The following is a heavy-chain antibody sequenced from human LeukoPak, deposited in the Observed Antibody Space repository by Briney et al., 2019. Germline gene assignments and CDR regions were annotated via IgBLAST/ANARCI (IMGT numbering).Heavy chain of an antibody. V-gene: IGHV3-23*01. CDR1: GLTFSSYA. CDR3: ARDLGCSTTSCRYNWFDP. J-gene: IGHJ5*02. Sequence: GGSLRLSCAASGLTFSSYAMTWVRQAPGKGLEWVSFISQSGGRSTDYADSVKGRFTISRDNSKNTLYPQMNSLRAEDTAVYHCARDLGCSTTSCRYNWFDPWGQGTLVTVSS. D-gene: IGHD2-2*01. CDR2: ISQSGGRST.